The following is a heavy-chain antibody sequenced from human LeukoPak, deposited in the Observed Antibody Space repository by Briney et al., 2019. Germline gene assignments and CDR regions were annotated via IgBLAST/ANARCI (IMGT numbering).Heavy chain of an antibody. J-gene: IGHJ4*02. D-gene: IGHD4-11*01. CDR2: INYSGST. CDR1: GGSISSYY. Sequence: PSETLSLTCTVSGGSISSYYWSWLRQPPGKGLEWLGYINYSGSTNYNPSLKSRGTISTDTSKNQFSLKLSSVTAADTAVYYCARHTYSDYIVFNYWGQGTLVTVSS. CDR3: ARHTYSDYIVFNY. V-gene: IGHV4-59*08.